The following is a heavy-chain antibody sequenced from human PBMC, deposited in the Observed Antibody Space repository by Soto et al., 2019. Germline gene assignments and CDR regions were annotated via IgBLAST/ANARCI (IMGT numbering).Heavy chain of an antibody. CDR2: ISSSSSTI. CDR1: GFTFSSYS. CDR3: AREPPPIAVDGTVSWFDP. Sequence: EVQLVESGGGLVQPGGSLRLSCAASGFTFSSYSMNWVRQAPGKGLEWVSYISSSSSTIYYADSVKGRFTISRDNAKNSLYRQMNSLRDEDTAVYYWAREPPPIAVDGTVSWFDPCGQGTLVTVSS. J-gene: IGHJ5*02. V-gene: IGHV3-48*02. D-gene: IGHD6-19*01.